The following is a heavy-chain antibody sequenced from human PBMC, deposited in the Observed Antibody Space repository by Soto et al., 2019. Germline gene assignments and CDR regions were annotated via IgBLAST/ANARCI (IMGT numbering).Heavy chain of an antibody. CDR3: AKDLSGSFDY. CDR2: LSGNGVNT. CDR1: GFTFSSYG. D-gene: IGHD6-25*01. Sequence: GGSLRLSCAASGFTFSSYGMSWVRQAPGKGLEWVSALSGNGVNTYYADSVKGRFTISRDNSRNTLYLQMNSLTAEDTALYYCAKDLSGSFDYWGQGTLVTVSS. V-gene: IGHV3-23*01. J-gene: IGHJ4*02.